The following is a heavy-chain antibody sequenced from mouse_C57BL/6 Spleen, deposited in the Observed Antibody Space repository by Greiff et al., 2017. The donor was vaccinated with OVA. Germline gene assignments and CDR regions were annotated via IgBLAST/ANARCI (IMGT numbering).Heavy chain of an antibody. Sequence: VQLQQSGPELVKPGASVKIPCKASGYTFTDYNMDWVKQSHGKSLEWIGDINPNNGGTIYNQKFKGKATLTVDKSSSTAYMELRSLTSEDTAVYYCTRSSTVVHYFDYWGKGTTLTVSS. J-gene: IGHJ2*01. CDR3: TRSSTVVHYFDY. D-gene: IGHD1-1*01. CDR1: GYTFTDYN. V-gene: IGHV1-18*01. CDR2: INPNNGGT.